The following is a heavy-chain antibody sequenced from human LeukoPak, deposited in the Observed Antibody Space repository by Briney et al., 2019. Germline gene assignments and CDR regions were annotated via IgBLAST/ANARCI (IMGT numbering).Heavy chain of an antibody. D-gene: IGHD3-10*02. J-gene: IGHJ6*04. Sequence: PGGSLRLSCAASGFTFDDYGMSWVRQAPGKGLEWVSGINWNGGSTGYADSVKGRFTISRVNAKNSLYLQMNSLRAEDTAVYYCAELGITMIGGVWGKGTTVTISS. V-gene: IGHV3-20*04. CDR3: AELGITMIGGV. CDR2: INWNGGST. CDR1: GFTFDDYG.